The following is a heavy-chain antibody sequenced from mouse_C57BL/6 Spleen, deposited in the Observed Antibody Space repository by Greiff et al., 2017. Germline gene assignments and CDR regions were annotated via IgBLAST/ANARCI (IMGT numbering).Heavy chain of an antibody. CDR2: ISDGGSYT. V-gene: IGHV5-4*01. Sequence: EVKLMESGGGLVKPGGSLKLSCAASGFTFSSYAMSWVRQTPEKRLEWVATISDGGSYTYYPDNVKGRFTISRYNAKNNLYLQMSHLKSEDTAMYYCARDRHYYGSIYDAMDYWGQGTSVTVSS. CDR1: GFTFSSYA. CDR3: ARDRHYYGSIYDAMDY. D-gene: IGHD1-1*01. J-gene: IGHJ4*01.